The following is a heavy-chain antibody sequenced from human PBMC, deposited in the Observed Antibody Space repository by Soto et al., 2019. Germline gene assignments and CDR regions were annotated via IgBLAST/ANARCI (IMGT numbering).Heavy chain of an antibody. J-gene: IGHJ6*03. CDR3: ASRGSRYYYGSGSYYYMDV. Sequence: PSETLSLTCTVSGGSISSYYWSWIRQPPGKGLEWIGYIYYSGSTNYNPSLKSRVTISVDTSKNQFSLKLGSVTAADTAVYYCASRGSRYYYGSGSYYYMDVWGKGTTVTVSS. CDR2: IYYSGST. D-gene: IGHD3-10*01. V-gene: IGHV4-59*01. CDR1: GGSISSYY.